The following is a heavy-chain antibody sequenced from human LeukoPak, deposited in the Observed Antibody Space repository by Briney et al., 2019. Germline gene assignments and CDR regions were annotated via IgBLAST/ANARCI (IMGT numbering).Heavy chain of an antibody. J-gene: IGHJ5*02. CDR3: VTLDTTMFSFFDP. CDR2: MYYSVTT. V-gene: IGHV4-39*01. D-gene: IGHD5-18*01. CDR1: GGSISSTIHY. Sequence: SETLSLTCTVSGGSISSTIHYWGWIRRPPGKGLEWIGSMYYSVTTYYNPSLQSRVTISGDTSKNQFSLRLTSVTAADTAVYYCVTLDTTMFSFFDPWGQGTLVTVSS.